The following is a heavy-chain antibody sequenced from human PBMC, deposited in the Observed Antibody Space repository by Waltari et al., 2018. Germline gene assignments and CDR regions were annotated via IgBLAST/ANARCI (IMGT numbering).Heavy chain of an antibody. Sequence: QLQLQESGPGLVKPSQTLSLTCTVSGCSISISSYYWGLIRQHPGKGLEWIGSIYYSGSTYYNPSLKSRVTISVDTSKNQFSLKLSSVTAADTAVYYCASPVHGEWGYYFDYWGQGTLVTVSS. CDR3: ASPVHGEWGYYFDY. CDR1: GCSISISSYY. J-gene: IGHJ4*02. D-gene: IGHD3-16*01. V-gene: IGHV4-39*01. CDR2: IYYSGST.